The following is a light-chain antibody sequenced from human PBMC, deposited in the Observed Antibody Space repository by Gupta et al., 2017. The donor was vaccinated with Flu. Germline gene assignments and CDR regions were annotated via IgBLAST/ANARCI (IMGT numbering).Light chain of an antibody. J-gene: IGLJ3*02. V-gene: IGLV2-14*01. CDR3: SSYTSSSRV. Sequence: VSNRPSGVSNRFSASKSGNTASLTISGLQAEDEADYYCSSYTSSSRVFGGGTKLTVL. CDR2: VS.